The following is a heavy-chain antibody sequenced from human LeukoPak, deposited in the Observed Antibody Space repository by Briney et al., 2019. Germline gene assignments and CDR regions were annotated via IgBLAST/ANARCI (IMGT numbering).Heavy chain of an antibody. CDR3: ARHIGGGIEDMDV. CDR2: IYVTGT. V-gene: IGHV4-59*08. CDR1: GGSIGTYY. Sequence: SETLSPTCTVSGGSIGTYYWSWIRQSPGKGLEWIGYIYVTGTRYNPYLQSRVTISVDRSRNQFFLKMSSVTAADTAVYYCARHIGGGIEDMDVWGKGTKVIVSS. J-gene: IGHJ6*03. D-gene: IGHD3-16*02.